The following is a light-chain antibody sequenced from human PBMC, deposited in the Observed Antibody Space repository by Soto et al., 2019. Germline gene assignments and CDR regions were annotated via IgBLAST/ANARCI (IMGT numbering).Light chain of an antibody. CDR2: GAS. CDR1: QSVRTK. V-gene: IGKV3-15*01. CDR3: QHYNSYSEA. Sequence: EIVLTQSPGTLSLSPGERATLSCRASQSVRTKLAWYQQKAGQAPRLLIYGASTRATGIPDRFSGSGSGTEFTLTVSSLQPDDFATYYCQHYNSYSEAFGQGTTVDIK. J-gene: IGKJ1*01.